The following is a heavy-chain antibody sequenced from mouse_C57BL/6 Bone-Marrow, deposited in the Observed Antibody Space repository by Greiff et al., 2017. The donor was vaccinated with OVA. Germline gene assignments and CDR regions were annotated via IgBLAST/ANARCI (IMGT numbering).Heavy chain of an antibody. V-gene: IGHV3-6*01. Sequence: EVKLMESGPGLVKPSQSLSLTCSVTGYSITSGYYWNWIRQFPGNKLEWMGYISYDGSNNYNPSLKNRISITRDTSKNQLFLKLNSVTTEDTATYYCARDPPYYYGSSYWYFDVWGTGTTVTVSS. CDR1: GYSITSGYY. D-gene: IGHD1-1*01. CDR2: ISYDGSN. CDR3: ARDPPYYYGSSYWYFDV. J-gene: IGHJ1*03.